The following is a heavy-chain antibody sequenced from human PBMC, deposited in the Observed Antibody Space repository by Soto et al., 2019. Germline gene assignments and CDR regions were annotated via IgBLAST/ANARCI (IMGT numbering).Heavy chain of an antibody. Sequence: SETLSLTCTVSGGSISSYYWSWIRQPAGKGLEWIGRIYTSGITNYNPSLKSRVTMSVDTSKNQFSLKLSSVTAADTAVYYCARDRFLEWLLTPSGYYYGMDVWGQGTTVTV. J-gene: IGHJ6*02. CDR3: ARDRFLEWLLTPSGYYYGMDV. D-gene: IGHD3-3*01. CDR1: GGSISSYY. CDR2: IYTSGIT. V-gene: IGHV4-4*07.